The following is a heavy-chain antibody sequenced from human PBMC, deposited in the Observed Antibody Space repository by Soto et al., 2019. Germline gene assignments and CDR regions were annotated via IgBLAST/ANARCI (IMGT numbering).Heavy chain of an antibody. D-gene: IGHD1-26*01. V-gene: IGHV1-3*01. CDR3: ARDFAKPSTTTRYFYSIDV. Sequence: QLVQSGAGVKSPGASVTLSCKGSGYTFINYAIHWVHQAPGRGLEWLGWINVGNSGTQYSQKFQGRVSITKDTSATTVYMELRSPRSEDTAVYYCARDFAKPSTTTRYFYSIDVWGQGTTVTVSS. CDR1: GYTFINYA. J-gene: IGHJ6*02. CDR2: INVGNSGT.